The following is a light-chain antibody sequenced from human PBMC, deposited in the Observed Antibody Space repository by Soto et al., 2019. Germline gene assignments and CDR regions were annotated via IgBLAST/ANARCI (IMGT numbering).Light chain of an antibody. CDR1: QSVSSSY. V-gene: IGKV3-20*01. CDR3: QQYT. Sequence: EIVLTQSPGTLSLSPGERATLSCRASQSVSSSYLAWYQQKPGQAPRLLIYGASSRATGIPDRFGGSGSGTDFTLTISRLEPEDFAVYYCQQYTFGQGTKLEIK. CDR2: GAS. J-gene: IGKJ2*01.